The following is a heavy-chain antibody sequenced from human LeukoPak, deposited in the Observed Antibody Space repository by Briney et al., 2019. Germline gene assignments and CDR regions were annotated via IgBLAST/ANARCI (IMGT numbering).Heavy chain of an antibody. Sequence: SETLSLTCTVSGGSISSSRYYWRWLRQPPGKGLEWIGYIHYSGSTNYNPSLKSRLTISVDTSKNQFSLKLSSVAAADTAVYYCARTTEGYCRGRSCYSYYYYMDVWGKGTTVTVSS. CDR2: IHYSGST. D-gene: IGHD2-15*01. CDR3: ARTTEGYCRGRSCYSYYYYMDV. V-gene: IGHV4-61*01. CDR1: GGSISSSRYY. J-gene: IGHJ6*03.